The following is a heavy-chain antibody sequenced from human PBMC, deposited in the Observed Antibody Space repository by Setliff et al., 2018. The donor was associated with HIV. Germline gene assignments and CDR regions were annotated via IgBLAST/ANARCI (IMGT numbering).Heavy chain of an antibody. CDR3: EAATVGETGYYGIDV. D-gene: IGHD1-26*01. CDR1: GGSIRSTSHY. J-gene: IGHJ6*02. Sequence: SETLSLTCTVSGGSIRSTSHYWGWIRQPPGKGLEWIGSIYYSGSTHYNPSLKSRVTVSKDTTKNQLSLRLSSVTAADTAVYYCEAATVGETGYYGIDVWGPGTTVTVSS. V-gene: IGHV4-39*07. CDR2: IYYSGST.